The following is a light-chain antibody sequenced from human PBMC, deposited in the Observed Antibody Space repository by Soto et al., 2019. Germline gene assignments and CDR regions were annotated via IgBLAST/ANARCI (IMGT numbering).Light chain of an antibody. Sequence: DIQMTQSPSSVSASVGDRVTITCRASQGIRRWLAWYQQKPGKAPKLLIYAAYSLQSGVPSRLSGSGSGRDFTLTNSSLQPEDFATDYCQQANSFPCTFGPGTKVDIK. CDR1: QGIRRW. CDR2: AAY. J-gene: IGKJ3*01. CDR3: QQANSFPCT. V-gene: IGKV1-12*01.